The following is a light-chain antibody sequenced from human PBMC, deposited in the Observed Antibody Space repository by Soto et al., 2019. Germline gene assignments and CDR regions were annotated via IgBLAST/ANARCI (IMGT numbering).Light chain of an antibody. J-gene: IGKJ4*01. Sequence: EIVLTHSPATLSLSPGERATLSCRASQSVSSYLAWYQQKPGQAPRLLIYDASNRATGIPARFSGSGSGTDFTLTISRLEPEDFAVYYCQQRSNCPLTFGGGTKVEIK. CDR3: QQRSNCPLT. CDR1: QSVSSY. V-gene: IGKV3-11*01. CDR2: DAS.